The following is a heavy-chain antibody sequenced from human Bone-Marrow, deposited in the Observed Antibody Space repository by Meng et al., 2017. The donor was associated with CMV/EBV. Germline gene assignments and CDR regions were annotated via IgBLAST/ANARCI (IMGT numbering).Heavy chain of an antibody. Sequence: SETLSLTCTVSGGSISSSSYYWGWIRQPPGKGLEWIGSIYYSGSTYYNPSLKSRVTISVDTSKNQFSLTLSSVTAADTAVYYCARVPSYYDFWSGYYSRVDYYYGMDVWGQGPTVTVSS. J-gene: IGHJ6*01. V-gene: IGHV4-39*07. CDR1: GGSISSSSYY. D-gene: IGHD3-3*01. CDR2: IYYSGST. CDR3: ARVPSYYDFWSGYYSRVDYYYGMDV.